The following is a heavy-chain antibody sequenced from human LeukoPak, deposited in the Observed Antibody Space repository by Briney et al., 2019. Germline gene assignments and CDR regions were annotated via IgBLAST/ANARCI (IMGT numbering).Heavy chain of an antibody. Sequence: ETLSLPCPGSGGSISSYYWSWIRPPPGKGLEGIGYIYYSGTTNYNPSLKSRVTISVDTSKNQFSLKLSSVTAADTAVYYCARGVYIAAAQYGYWGQGTLVTVSS. V-gene: IGHV4-59*01. D-gene: IGHD6-13*01. CDR3: ARGVYIAAAQYGY. CDR1: GGSISSYY. J-gene: IGHJ4*02. CDR2: IYYSGTT.